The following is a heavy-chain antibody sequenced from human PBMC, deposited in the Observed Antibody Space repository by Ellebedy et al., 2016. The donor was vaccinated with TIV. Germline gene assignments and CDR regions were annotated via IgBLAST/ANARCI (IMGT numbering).Heavy chain of an antibody. D-gene: IGHD2-2*02. CDR1: GYTFTSYA. Sequence: AASVKVSCKASGYTFTSYAMNWVRQAPGQGLEWMGWISGYNGNTNYAQKLQGRVTMTTDTSTSTAYMELRSLRSDDTAVYYCARDRYIKRIAWFDPWGQGTLVTVSS. CDR3: ARDRYIKRIAWFDP. J-gene: IGHJ5*02. V-gene: IGHV1-18*01. CDR2: ISGYNGNT.